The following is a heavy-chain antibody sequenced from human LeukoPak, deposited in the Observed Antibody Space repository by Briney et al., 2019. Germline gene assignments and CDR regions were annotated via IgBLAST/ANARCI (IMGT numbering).Heavy chain of an antibody. CDR3: ARAPSRVAGKDYYYGMDV. D-gene: IGHD6-19*01. CDR2: IIPIFGTA. Sequence: GASVKVSCKASGYTFTSYYMHWVRQAPGQGLEWMGGIIPIFGTANYAQKFQGRVTITADESTSTAYTELSSLRSEDTAVYYCARAPSRVAGKDYYYGMDVWGQGTTVTVSS. J-gene: IGHJ6*02. CDR1: GYTFTSYY. V-gene: IGHV1-69*13.